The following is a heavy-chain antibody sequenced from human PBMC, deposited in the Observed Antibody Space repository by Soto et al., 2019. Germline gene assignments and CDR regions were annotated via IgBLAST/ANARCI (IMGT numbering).Heavy chain of an antibody. CDR1: GGSINSGDYY. J-gene: IGHJ4*02. CDR2: IYYSGST. V-gene: IGHV4-61*08. CDR3: ARAGGLGAVAADY. D-gene: IGHD6-19*01. Sequence: SETLSLTCAVSGGSINSGDYYWSWIRQPPGKGLEWIGYIYYSGSTNYNPSLRSRVTISVDTSKNQFSLKLSSVTAADTAVYYCARAGGLGAVAADYWGQGTLVTVS.